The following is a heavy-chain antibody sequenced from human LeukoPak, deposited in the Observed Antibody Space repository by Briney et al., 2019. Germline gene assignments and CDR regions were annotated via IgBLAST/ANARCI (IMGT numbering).Heavy chain of an antibody. CDR3: ARAVVPAAILDYYYYYMDV. V-gene: IGHV3-11*04. CDR1: GFTFSDYY. Sequence: PGGSLRLSCAASGFTFSDYYMSWIRQAPGKGLEWVSYISSSGSTIYYADSVKGRFTISRDNAKTSLYLQMNSLRAEDTAVYYCARAVVPAAILDYYYYYMDVWGKGTTVTVSS. D-gene: IGHD2-2*02. J-gene: IGHJ6*03. CDR2: ISSSGSTI.